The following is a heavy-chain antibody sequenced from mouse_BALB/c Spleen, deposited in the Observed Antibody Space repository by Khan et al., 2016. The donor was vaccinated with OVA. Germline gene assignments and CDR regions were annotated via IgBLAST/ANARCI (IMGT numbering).Heavy chain of an antibody. D-gene: IGHD1-1*01. Sequence: EVELVESGGGLVQPGGSRKLSCAASGFTFSNFGMHWVRQAPEKGLEWVAYISSGSNNIYYADSVKGRFTISRDNPENALFLQMISLRSEDTAIYYCTRRHNTYAWFAYWGQGTLVTVSA. CDR3: TRRHNTYAWFAY. J-gene: IGHJ3*01. CDR2: ISSGSNNI. CDR1: GFTFSNFG. V-gene: IGHV5-17*02.